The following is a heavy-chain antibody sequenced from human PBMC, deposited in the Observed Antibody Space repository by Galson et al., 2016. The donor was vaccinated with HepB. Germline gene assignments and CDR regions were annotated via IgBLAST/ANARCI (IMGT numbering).Heavy chain of an antibody. CDR2: ISAYNGKT. J-gene: IGHJ4*02. V-gene: IGHV1-18*01. CDR1: GYKFTRFG. D-gene: IGHD1-26*01. Sequence: SVKVSCKASGYKFTRFGITWVRQAPGQGLEWMGWISAYNGKTNYAQNLQGRVTMTTDTSTSTAYMHLRSLRSDDTAVYYCARNGDIVGPTYFDYWGQGTLVIVSS. CDR3: ARNGDIVGPTYFDY.